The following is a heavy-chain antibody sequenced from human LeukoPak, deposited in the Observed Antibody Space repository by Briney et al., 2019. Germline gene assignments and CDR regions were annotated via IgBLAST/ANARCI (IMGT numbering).Heavy chain of an antibody. CDR2: IKSKTDGGTT. J-gene: IGHJ6*03. V-gene: IGHV3-15*01. CDR3: TLSNIAARPGAGGYYYYMDV. Sequence: GGSLRLSCAASGFTFSNAWMSWVRQAPGKGLEWVGRIKSKTDGGTTDYAAPVKGRFTISRDDSKNTLYLQMNSLKTEDTAVYYCTLSNIAARPGAGGYYYYMDVWGKGTTVTVSS. CDR1: GFTFSNAW. D-gene: IGHD6-6*01.